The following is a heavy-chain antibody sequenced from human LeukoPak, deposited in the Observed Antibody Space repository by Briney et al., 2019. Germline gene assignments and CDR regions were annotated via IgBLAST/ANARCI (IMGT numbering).Heavy chain of an antibody. D-gene: IGHD6-6*01. V-gene: IGHV3-7*05. Sequence: GGSLTLSCAASGFTFSSFWMTRVRQAPGKGLEWVANIKQDGSEKYYEDSVKGRFTISRDNADNSLYLQMNSLRADDTAMYYWARDRSSSFYWGQGTLVTVSS. CDR2: IKQDGSEK. CDR1: GFTFSSFW. CDR3: ARDRSSSFY. J-gene: IGHJ4*02.